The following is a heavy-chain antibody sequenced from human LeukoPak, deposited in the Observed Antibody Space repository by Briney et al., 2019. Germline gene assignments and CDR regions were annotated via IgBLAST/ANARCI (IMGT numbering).Heavy chain of an antibody. CDR3: ARGTAAAAGIDY. CDR2: INTDGSAT. CDR1: GFTFSNYW. J-gene: IGHJ4*02. D-gene: IGHD6-13*01. V-gene: IGHV3-74*01. Sequence: EGSLRLSCAASGFTFSNYWMHWVRQAPGKGLVWVAHINTDGSATTYGDAAKGRFTVSRDNANNTLSLEMNSLRVEDTAVYYCARGTAAAAGIDYWGQGTLVTVSS.